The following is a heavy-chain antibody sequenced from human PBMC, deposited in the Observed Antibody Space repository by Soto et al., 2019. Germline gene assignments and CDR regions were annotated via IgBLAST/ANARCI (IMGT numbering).Heavy chain of an antibody. CDR1: GFTFSSYG. CDR3: AKEGPITIWYFDY. J-gene: IGHJ4*02. CDR2: ISYDGNVA. V-gene: IGHV3-30*18. Sequence: ESVGGVVQPGRSLRLSCAASGFTFSSYGMHWVRQAPGKGLEWVTVISYDGNVAYYADSVKGRFTISRDNSKNTLYLQMNSLKTEDTAIYYCAKEGPITIWYFDYWGQGTLVIVSS.